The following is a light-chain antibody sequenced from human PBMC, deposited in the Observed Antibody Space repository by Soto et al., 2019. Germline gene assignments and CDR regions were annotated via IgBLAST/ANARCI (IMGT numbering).Light chain of an antibody. V-gene: IGKV1-6*01. CDR3: LQDYDYPRT. J-gene: IGKJ1*01. CDR2: HAS. Sequence: AIQMTQSPSSLSASVGDRVTITCRASQDIGSDLGWYQQKPGKAPSLLIYHASVLQSGVPSRFSGSGSGTDFTLTISSLRPEDFATYCCLQDYDYPRTFGQGTKVEIK. CDR1: QDIGSD.